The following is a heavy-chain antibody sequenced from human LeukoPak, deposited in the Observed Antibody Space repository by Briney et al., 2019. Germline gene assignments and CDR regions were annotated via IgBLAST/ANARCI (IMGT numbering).Heavy chain of an antibody. D-gene: IGHD2-15*01. CDR2: ISYDGSNK. CDR3: AKDTGTFDIVVVVXXTFPPDY. V-gene: IGHV3-30*18. Sequence: GGSLRLSCAASGFTFSSYGMHWVRQAPGKGLEWVAVISYDGSNKYYADSVKGRFTISRDNSKNTLYLQMNSLRAEDTAVYYCAKDTGTFDIVVVVXXTFPPDY. J-gene: IGHJ4*01. CDR1: GFTFSSYG.